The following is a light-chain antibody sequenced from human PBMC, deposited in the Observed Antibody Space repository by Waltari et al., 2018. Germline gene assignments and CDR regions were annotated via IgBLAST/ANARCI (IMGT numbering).Light chain of an antibody. CDR3: QQYDSLPLT. CDR1: QDITNY. V-gene: IGKV1-33*01. CDR2: ATS. J-gene: IGKJ3*01. Sequence: DVPMTQSPSSLSASIGDRVTITCQASQDITNYLNWYQQKPGKAPNPLIYATSNLESGVPSRFSGSGSGTLFTFTISSLQPEDIATYYCQQYDSLPLTFGPGTTVDV.